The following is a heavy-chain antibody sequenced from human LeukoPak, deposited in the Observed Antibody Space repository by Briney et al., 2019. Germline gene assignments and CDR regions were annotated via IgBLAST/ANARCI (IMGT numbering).Heavy chain of an antibody. CDR1: GGSISSYY. CDR2: IYYSGST. V-gene: IGHV4-59*08. CDR3: ARRYYDFWSGYYPHLDFDY. D-gene: IGHD3-3*01. Sequence: KASETLSLTCTVSGGSISSYYWSWIRQPPGMGLEWIGYIYYSGSTNYNPSLKSRVTISVDTSKNQFSLKLSSVTAADTAVYYCARRYYDFWSGYYPHLDFDYWGQGTLVTVSS. J-gene: IGHJ4*02.